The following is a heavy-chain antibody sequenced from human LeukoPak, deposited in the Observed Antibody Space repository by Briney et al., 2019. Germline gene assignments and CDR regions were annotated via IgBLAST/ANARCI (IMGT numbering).Heavy chain of an antibody. Sequence: GVLRLSCAASGFTFSSYWVSWVRQAPGKGLEWVANIKQDGSEKYYVDSVKGRFTISRDNAKNSLYLQMNSLRAEDTAVYYCVTSPTRPTLGGHWGQGTLVTVSS. V-gene: IGHV3-7*01. J-gene: IGHJ4*02. CDR1: GFTFSSYW. CDR3: VTSPTRPTLGGH. D-gene: IGHD3-16*01. CDR2: IKQDGSEK.